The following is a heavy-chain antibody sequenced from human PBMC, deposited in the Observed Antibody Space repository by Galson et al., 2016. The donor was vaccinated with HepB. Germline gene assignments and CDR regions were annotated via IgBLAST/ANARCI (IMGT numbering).Heavy chain of an antibody. CDR3: ARHSGHDAFEI. J-gene: IGHJ3*02. V-gene: IGHV1-18*04. D-gene: IGHD1-1*01. Sequence: SVKVSCKASYYIFSSYGISWVRQAPGQGLEWLGWSNAFSHNTENAQKFQARVSMTAEISTSTAYMELWDLKSDDAAVYYCARHSGHDAFEIWGQGTMVTVSS. CDR2: SNAFSHNT. CDR1: YYIFSSYG.